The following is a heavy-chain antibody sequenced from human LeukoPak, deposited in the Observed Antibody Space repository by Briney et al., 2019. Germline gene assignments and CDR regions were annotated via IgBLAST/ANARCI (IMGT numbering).Heavy chain of an antibody. CDR1: GYTFTSYY. CDR3: ARDKDSSGWSVYNWFDP. CDR2: INPSGGST. D-gene: IGHD6-19*01. J-gene: IGHJ5*02. Sequence: ASVKVSCKASGYTFTSYYMHWVRQAPGQGLEWMGIINPSGGSTSCAQKFPGRVTMTRDTSTSTVYMKLSSLRSEDTAVYYCARDKDSSGWSVYNWFDPWGQGTLVTVSS. V-gene: IGHV1-46*01.